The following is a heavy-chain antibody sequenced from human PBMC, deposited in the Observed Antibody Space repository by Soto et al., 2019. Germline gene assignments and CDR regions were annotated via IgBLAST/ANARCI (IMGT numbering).Heavy chain of an antibody. D-gene: IGHD3-10*01. J-gene: IGHJ6*02. Sequence: ASLKVSCKDSGGTLSSYDINWVRQAPGQGLEWMGWMNPNSGNTGYAQKFQGRVTMTRNTSISTAYMELSSLRSEDTAVYYCARVRFLAGAAVYYYYGMDVWGQGTTVTVS. V-gene: IGHV1-8*02. CDR1: GGTLSSYD. CDR2: MNPNSGNT. CDR3: ARVRFLAGAAVYYYYGMDV.